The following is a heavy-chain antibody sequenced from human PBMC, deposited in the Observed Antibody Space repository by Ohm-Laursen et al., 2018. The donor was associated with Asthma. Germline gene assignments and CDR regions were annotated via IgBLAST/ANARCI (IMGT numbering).Heavy chain of an antibody. D-gene: IGHD1-26*01. CDR3: ARDSNGSYYPGYYYYGMDV. Sequence: SVKVSCKASGGTFSSYAISWVRQAPGQGLEWMGGIIPIFGTANYAQKFQGRVTITADESTSTAYMELSSLRSEDTAVYYCARDSNGSYYPGYYYYGMDVWGQGTTVTVSS. CDR1: GGTFSSYA. CDR2: IIPIFGTA. J-gene: IGHJ6*02. V-gene: IGHV1-69*13.